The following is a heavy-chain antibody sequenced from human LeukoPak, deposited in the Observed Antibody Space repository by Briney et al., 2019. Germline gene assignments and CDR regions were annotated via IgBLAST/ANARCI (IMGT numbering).Heavy chain of an antibody. J-gene: IGHJ3*02. CDR2: IYYSGST. D-gene: IGHD3-10*01. CDR1: GGSISSSSYY. Sequence: SGTLSLTCTVSGGSISSSSYYWGWIRQPPGKGLEWIGSIYYSGSTYYDPSLKSRVTISVDTSKNQFSLKLSSVTAADTAVYYCARDHRDIGTMVRGPPEDAFDIWAKGQWSPSLQ. V-gene: IGHV4-39*07. CDR3: ARDHRDIGTMVRGPPEDAFDI.